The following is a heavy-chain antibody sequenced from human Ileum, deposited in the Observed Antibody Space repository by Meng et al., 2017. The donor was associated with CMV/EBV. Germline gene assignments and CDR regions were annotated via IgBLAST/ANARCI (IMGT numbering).Heavy chain of an antibody. D-gene: IGHD3-16*01. CDR2: SSPRGNSI. CDR1: GFIFSNYA. V-gene: IGHV3-23*01. Sequence: TSGFIFSNYAMTWVRQAPGKGLEWVSASSPRGNSIYYVDSVKGRFTISRDNSKSTLYLQMNSLRAEDTAVYFCAKNYVEGTPVYDYWGQGTLVTVSS. CDR3: AKNYVEGTPVYDY. J-gene: IGHJ4*02.